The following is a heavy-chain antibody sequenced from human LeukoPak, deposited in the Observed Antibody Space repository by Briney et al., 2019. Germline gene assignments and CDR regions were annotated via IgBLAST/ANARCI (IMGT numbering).Heavy chain of an antibody. D-gene: IGHD3-10*01. CDR3: ATYYHDGSTGY. V-gene: IGHV3-33*01. J-gene: IGHJ4*02. Sequence: GGSLRLSCAASGFSLSSYGMHWVRQAPGKGLEWVAVMWSDGSNQNYADSVKGRFTISRDNPENTLYLQMNNLRVEDTAVYYCATYYHDGSTGYWGQGTLVTVSS. CDR2: MWSDGSNQ. CDR1: GFSLSSYG.